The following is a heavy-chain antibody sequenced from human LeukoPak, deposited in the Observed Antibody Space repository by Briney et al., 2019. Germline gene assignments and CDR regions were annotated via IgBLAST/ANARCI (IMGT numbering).Heavy chain of an antibody. J-gene: IGHJ4*02. CDR1: GFTFSNYC. V-gene: IGHV4-4*02. CDR3: ARAAGRDTTSGLDIDY. CDR2: IYHAGSS. Sequence: GSLRLSCAASGFTFSNYCMSWVRQPPGKGLEWIGEIYHAGSSNYNPSLKSRVTISVDKSKNQFSLKLSSVTAADTAVYYCARAAGRDTTSGLDIDYWGQGTLVTVSS. D-gene: IGHD1-26*01.